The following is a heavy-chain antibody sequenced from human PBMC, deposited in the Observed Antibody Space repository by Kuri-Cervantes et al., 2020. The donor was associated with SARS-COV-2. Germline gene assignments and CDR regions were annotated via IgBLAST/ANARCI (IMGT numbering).Heavy chain of an antibody. CDR1: GFTFSSYG. CDR2: IWYDGSNK. J-gene: IGHJ4*02. CDR3: ARSRYVDYLYYFDY. V-gene: IGHV3-33*01. D-gene: IGHD4-17*01. Sequence: GESLKISCAASGFTFSSYGMHWVRQAPGKGLEWVAVIWYDGSNKYYADSVKGRFTISRDNSKNTLYLQMNSLRAEDTAVYFCARSRYVDYLYYFDYWGQGTLVTVSS.